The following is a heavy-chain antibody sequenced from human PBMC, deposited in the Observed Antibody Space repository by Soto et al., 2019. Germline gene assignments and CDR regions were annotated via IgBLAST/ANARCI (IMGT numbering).Heavy chain of an antibody. J-gene: IGHJ4*02. CDR2: VSYGCPT. D-gene: IGHD2-15*01. CDR3: TRGILV. V-gene: IGHV4-31*01. CDR1: GGSMNSGGYC. Sequence: QVQLQESGPGLVKPSQTLSLTCTVSGGSMNSGGYCWSWIRQHPGEGLEWIGCVSYGCPTTYNLSLKRPVIISADTSKNQFSLKLTSATAAVTAVYYCTRGILVWGQGTLITVHS.